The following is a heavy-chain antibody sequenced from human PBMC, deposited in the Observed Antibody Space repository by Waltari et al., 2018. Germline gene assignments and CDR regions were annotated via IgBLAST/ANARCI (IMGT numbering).Heavy chain of an antibody. CDR1: GGTFSSSA. D-gene: IGHD6-6*01. CDR3: ARGKQLGDPYFDY. Sequence: QVQLVQSGAEVKKPGSSVKVPCKASGGTFSSSAISWVRQAPGQGLEWMGGIIPIFGTANYAQKFQGRVTITTDESTSTAYMELSSLRSEDTAVYYCARGKQLGDPYFDYWGQGTLVTVSS. J-gene: IGHJ4*02. CDR2: IIPIFGTA. V-gene: IGHV1-69*05.